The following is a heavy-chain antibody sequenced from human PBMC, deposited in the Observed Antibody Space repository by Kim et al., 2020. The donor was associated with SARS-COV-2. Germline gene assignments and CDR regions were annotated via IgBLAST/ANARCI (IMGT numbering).Heavy chain of an antibody. D-gene: IGHD2-15*01. V-gene: IGHV1-3*01. CDR2: INAGNGNT. CDR3: ASLRYCSGGSCYSGMDV. J-gene: IGHJ6*02. CDR1: GYTFTSYA. Sequence: ASVKVSCKASGYTFTSYAMHWVRQAPGQRLEWMGWINAGNGNTKYSQKFQGRVTITRDTSASTAYMELSSLRSEDTAVYYCASLRYCSGGSCYSGMDVWGQGTTVTVSS.